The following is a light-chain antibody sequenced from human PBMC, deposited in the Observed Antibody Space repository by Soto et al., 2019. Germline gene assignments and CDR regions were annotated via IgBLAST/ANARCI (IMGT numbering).Light chain of an antibody. CDR3: QQFGSSTLYT. CDR2: GAS. J-gene: IGKJ2*01. Sequence: EIVLTQSPGTLSLSPGERVTLSCRASQSVSSTYLAWYQKKPGQAPRLLIYGASSRATGIPDRFSGSGSGTDFTLTISRLEPEDFEVYYCQQFGSSTLYTFGQGTKLEIK. CDR1: QSVSSTY. V-gene: IGKV3-20*01.